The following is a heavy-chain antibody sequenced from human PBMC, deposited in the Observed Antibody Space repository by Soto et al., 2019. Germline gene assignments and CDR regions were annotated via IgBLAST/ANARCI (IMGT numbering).Heavy chain of an antibody. CDR1: GGTFSSYA. J-gene: IGHJ4*02. V-gene: IGHV1-69*13. CDR3: ARAGLWGYLDS. D-gene: IGHD3-9*01. Sequence: EASVKVSCKASGGTFSSYAISWVRQAPGQGLEWMGGIIPIFGTADYAQKFQGRVTITADESTSTAYMELSSLRSEDTAVYYCARAGLWGYLDSGGQGPLVTVSS. CDR2: IIPIFGTA.